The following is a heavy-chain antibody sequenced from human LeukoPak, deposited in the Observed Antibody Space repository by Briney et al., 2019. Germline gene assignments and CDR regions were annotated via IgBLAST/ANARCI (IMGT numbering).Heavy chain of an antibody. D-gene: IGHD3/OR15-3a*01. Sequence: GGSLRLSCAASGFTFSSYGMHWVRQAPGKGLEWVAVIWYDGSNKYYADSVKGRFTNSRDNSKNTLYLQMNSLRAEDTAVYYCARDYDFWGNNWFDPWGQGTLVTVSS. V-gene: IGHV3-33*01. J-gene: IGHJ5*02. CDR1: GFTFSSYG. CDR2: IWYDGSNK. CDR3: ARDYDFWGNNWFDP.